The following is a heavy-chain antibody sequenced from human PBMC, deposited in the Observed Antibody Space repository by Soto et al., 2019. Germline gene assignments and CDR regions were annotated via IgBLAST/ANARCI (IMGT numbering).Heavy chain of an antibody. J-gene: IGHJ5*02. CDR2: ISANGGST. V-gene: IGHV3-64*01. CDR1: GFTFSSCG. Sequence: EVQLVESGGGLVQPGGSLRLSCVASGFTFSSCGMHWVRQSPGKGLEYVSAISANGGSTFYANSVKGRFTVSRDNSKNTLYLQMGSLSVADMAVYYCANGFATGVWFFDPWGQGTLVTVSS. CDR3: ANGFATGVWFFDP. D-gene: IGHD2-21*01.